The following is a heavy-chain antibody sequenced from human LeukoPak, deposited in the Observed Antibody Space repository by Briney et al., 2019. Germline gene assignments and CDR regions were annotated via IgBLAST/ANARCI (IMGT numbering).Heavy chain of an antibody. CDR2: ISSRSSTI. CDR1: GFTFSSYS. CDR3: ARVPGSSGWNYYFDY. Sequence: PGGSLRLSCAASGFTFSSYSMNWVRQAPGKGLEWVSYISSRSSTINYAASVKGRFTISRDNTKNSLYLQMNSLRAEDTAVYYCARVPGSSGWNYYFDYWGQGTLVTVSS. J-gene: IGHJ4*02. D-gene: IGHD6-19*01. V-gene: IGHV3-48*04.